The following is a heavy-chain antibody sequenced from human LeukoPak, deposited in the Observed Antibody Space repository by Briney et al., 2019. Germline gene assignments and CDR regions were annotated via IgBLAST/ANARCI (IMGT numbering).Heavy chain of an antibody. D-gene: IGHD6-6*01. CDR2: IYDSGST. CDR3: ASGYSSSSFDY. J-gene: IGHJ4*02. V-gene: IGHV4-61*01. Sequence: SETLSLTCSVSGGSVSSGSYYWSWIRQPPGKALEWIGYIYDSGSTNYNPSLKSRVTISVDTSKNQFSLKLSSVTAADTAVYYCASGYSSSSFDYWGPGTLVTVSS. CDR1: GGSVSSGSYY.